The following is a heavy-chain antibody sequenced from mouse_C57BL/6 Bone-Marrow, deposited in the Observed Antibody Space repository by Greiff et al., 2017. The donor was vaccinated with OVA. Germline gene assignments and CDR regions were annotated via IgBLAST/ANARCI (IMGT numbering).Heavy chain of an antibody. CDR2: IDPETGGT. CDR3: STTVVSPFDY. J-gene: IGHJ2*01. V-gene: IGHV1-15*01. D-gene: IGHD1-1*01. CDR1: GYTFTDYE. Sequence: QVQLQQSGAELVRPGASVTLSCKASGYTFTDYEMHWVKQTPVHGLEWIGAIDPETGGTAYTQKFKGKAILTADKSSSTAYMELRSLTSEDSAVYYCSTTVVSPFDYWGQGTTLTVSS.